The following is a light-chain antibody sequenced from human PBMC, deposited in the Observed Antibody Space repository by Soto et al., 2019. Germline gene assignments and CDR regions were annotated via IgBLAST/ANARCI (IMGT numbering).Light chain of an antibody. CDR2: DVS. CDR3: SSYTSSSTPYV. V-gene: IGLV2-14*01. CDR1: NSDVGGYNY. J-gene: IGLJ1*01. Sequence: QSALTQPASVSGSPGQSITISCTGTNSDVGGYNYVSWYQQHPGKAPKLMIYDVSNRPSGVSNRFSGSKSGNTASLTISGLQAEDEADYYFSSYTSSSTPYVFGTGTKLTVL.